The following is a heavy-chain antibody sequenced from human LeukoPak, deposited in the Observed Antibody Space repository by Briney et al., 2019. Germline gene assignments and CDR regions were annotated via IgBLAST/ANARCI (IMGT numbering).Heavy chain of an antibody. Sequence: GGSLRLSCAASGFRFTNYLMSWVRQGPGKGLEWVANIKQDGSEKDYVDSMKGRFTISRDNAKNSVYLQVNSLRAEDTGIYYCARIGYSSSSFDFWGQGSLVTVSS. V-gene: IGHV3-7*01. D-gene: IGHD6-13*01. J-gene: IGHJ4*02. CDR2: IKQDGSEK. CDR3: ARIGYSSSSFDF. CDR1: GFRFTNYL.